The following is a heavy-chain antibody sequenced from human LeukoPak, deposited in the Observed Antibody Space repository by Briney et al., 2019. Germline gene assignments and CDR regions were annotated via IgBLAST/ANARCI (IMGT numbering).Heavy chain of an antibody. CDR3: AREVPGNDAFDI. J-gene: IGHJ3*02. D-gene: IGHD1-14*01. CDR1: GFTVSSNY. Sequence: PGGSLRLSCAASGFTVSSNYMSWVRQAPGKGLEWVSVIYSGGSTYYADSVKGRFTISRDDAKNSLYLQMNSLRGDDTAVYYCAREVPGNDAFDIWGQGTMVTVSS. V-gene: IGHV3-53*01. CDR2: IYSGGST.